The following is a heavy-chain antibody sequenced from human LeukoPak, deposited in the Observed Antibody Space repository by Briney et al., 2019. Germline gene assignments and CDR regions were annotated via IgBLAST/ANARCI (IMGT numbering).Heavy chain of an antibody. D-gene: IGHD5-24*01. Sequence: GGSLRLSCAASGFSFSNYGIHWVRQAPGKGLDWVAFIRYDGSNQYYADSVKGRLTISRDNSKNTVYVQMNSLRPEDTAVYYCAGRRRDGYKHEAFDIWGQGTTIIVSS. CDR3: AGRRRDGYKHEAFDI. CDR1: GFSFSNYG. J-gene: IGHJ3*02. CDR2: IRYDGSNQ. V-gene: IGHV3-30*02.